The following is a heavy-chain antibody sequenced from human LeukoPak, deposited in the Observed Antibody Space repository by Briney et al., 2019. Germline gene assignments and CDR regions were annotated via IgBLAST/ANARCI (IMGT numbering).Heavy chain of an antibody. D-gene: IGHD4-17*01. CDR2: ISYDGSNK. CDR1: GFTFSSYG. J-gene: IGHJ4*02. V-gene: IGHV3-30*18. CDR3: AKSPPKVTTDFDY. Sequence: GRSLRLSCAASGFTFSSYGMHWVRQAPGKGLEWVAVISYDGSNKYYADSVRGRFTISRDNSKNTLYLQMNSLRAEDTAVYYCAKSPPKVTTDFDYWGQGTLVTVSS.